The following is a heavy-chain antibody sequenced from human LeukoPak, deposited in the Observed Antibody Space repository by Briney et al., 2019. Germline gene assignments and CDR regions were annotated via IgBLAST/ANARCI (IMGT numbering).Heavy chain of an antibody. D-gene: IGHD6-13*01. V-gene: IGHV3-30*18. CDR2: ISYDGSNK. Sequence: GGSLRLSCAASGFTFSSYGMHWVRQAPGKGLEWVAVISYDGSNKYYADSVKGRFTISRDNSKNTLYLQMNSLRAEDTAVYYCAQGRQQLVLGYFDYWGQGTLVTVSS. CDR3: AQGRQQLVLGYFDY. CDR1: GFTFSSYG. J-gene: IGHJ4*02.